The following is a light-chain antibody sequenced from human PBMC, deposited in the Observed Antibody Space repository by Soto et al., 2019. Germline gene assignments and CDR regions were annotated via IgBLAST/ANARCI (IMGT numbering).Light chain of an antibody. J-gene: IGKJ4*01. V-gene: IGKV1-33*01. Sequence: DIQMTQSPSSLSASVGDRVTITCQASQDSINYLNWYQQKPGKAPKLLIYDASNLETAVPSRLTGSGSGPPFTFGIRSLQHEHIATYHCQKYDNLPLTFGGGTQVDLK. CDR1: QDSINY. CDR2: DAS. CDR3: QKYDNLPLT.